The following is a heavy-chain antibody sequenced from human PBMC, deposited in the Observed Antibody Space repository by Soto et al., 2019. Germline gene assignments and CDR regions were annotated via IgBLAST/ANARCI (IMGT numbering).Heavy chain of an antibody. J-gene: IGHJ5*02. Sequence: PSQTLSLTCAISGDSVSSNSAAWNWIRQSPSRGLEWLGRTYYRSKWYNDYAVSVKSRITINPDTSKNQFSLQLNSVTPEDTAVYYCAREEASTSSDPHAPGINWFDPWGQGTLVTVSS. D-gene: IGHD6-6*01. CDR2: TYYRSKWYN. V-gene: IGHV6-1*01. CDR3: AREEASTSSDPHAPGINWFDP. CDR1: GDSVSSNSAA.